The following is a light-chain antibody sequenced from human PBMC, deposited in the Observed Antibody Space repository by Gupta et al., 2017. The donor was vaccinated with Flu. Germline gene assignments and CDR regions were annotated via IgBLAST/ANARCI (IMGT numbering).Light chain of an antibody. CDR3: HVWDSSADVV. V-gene: IGLV3-21*02. CDR1: NIGGES. CDR2: DDS. Sequence: SYVLTPPLSVSVAPGQTARVTCGGNNIGGESVHWYQQKPSQAPVLVVYDDSDLPSGIPVRLSGSNSRNTATLTISRVEVEDEADYYCHVWDSSADVVFGGGTKLTVL. J-gene: IGLJ2*01.